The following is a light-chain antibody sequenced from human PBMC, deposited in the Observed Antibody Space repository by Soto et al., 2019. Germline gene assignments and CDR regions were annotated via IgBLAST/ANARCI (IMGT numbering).Light chain of an antibody. CDR1: QSISSY. CDR3: QQSYSTPYP. CDR2: AAS. Sequence: DIQMTQSPSSLSASVGDRVTITCRASQSISSYLNWYQQKPGKAPKLLIYAASSLQSGVPSRFSGSGSGTGFTLTISSLQPEDFATYYCQQSYSTPYPFGQGTKVDIK. J-gene: IGKJ1*01. V-gene: IGKV1-39*01.